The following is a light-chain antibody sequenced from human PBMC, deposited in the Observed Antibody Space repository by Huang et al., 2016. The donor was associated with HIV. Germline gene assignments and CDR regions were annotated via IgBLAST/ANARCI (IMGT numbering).Light chain of an antibody. CDR1: QDIGNF. CDR3: QRYDSAPRA. CDR2: GAS. J-gene: IGKJ1*01. V-gene: IGKV1-27*01. Sequence: DIQMTQSPSSLSASPGVRVTLSCRANQDIGNFLAWYQHKPGGVPRLLIYGASTLQSGVPSRFIGRGSGTDFTLTITSVQPDDVATYYCQRYDSAPRAFGQGTKVEI.